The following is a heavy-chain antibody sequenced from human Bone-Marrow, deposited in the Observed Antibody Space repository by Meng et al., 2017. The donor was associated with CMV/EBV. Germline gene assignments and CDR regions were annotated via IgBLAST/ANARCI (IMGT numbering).Heavy chain of an antibody. CDR2: ISYDGSNK. D-gene: IGHD6-13*01. Sequence: GESLKISCAASGFTFSSYWMSWVRQAPGKGLEWVAVISYDGSNKYYADSVKGRFTISRDNSKNTLYLQMNSLRAEDTAVYYCARSLAAAGARDYYYGMDVWGQGTTVTGSS. J-gene: IGHJ6*01. CDR1: GFTFSSYW. V-gene: IGHV3-30-3*01. CDR3: ARSLAAAGARDYYYGMDV.